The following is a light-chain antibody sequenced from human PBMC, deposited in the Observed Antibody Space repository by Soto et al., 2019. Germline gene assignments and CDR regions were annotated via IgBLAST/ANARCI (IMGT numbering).Light chain of an antibody. CDR2: YDD. Sequence: QSVLTQPPSVSEAPRQRVTISCSGSSSNIGNNAVNWYQQLPGKAPKLLIYYDDLPPSGVSDRFSGSKSGTSASLAISGLQPEDEADYYCAAWDDSLNAVVFGGGTKVTVL. CDR1: SSNIGNNA. J-gene: IGLJ2*01. CDR3: AAWDDSLNAVV. V-gene: IGLV1-36*01.